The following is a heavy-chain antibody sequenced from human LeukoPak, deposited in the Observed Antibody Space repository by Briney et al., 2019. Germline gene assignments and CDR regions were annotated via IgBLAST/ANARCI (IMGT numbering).Heavy chain of an antibody. CDR1: GGSISSGSYY. CDR3: ARDSSSHAFDI. J-gene: IGHJ3*02. CDR2: IYTSGST. Sequence: SETLSLTCTVSGGSISSGSYYWSWIRQPAGKGLEWIGRIYTSGSTNYNPSLKSRVTISVDTSKNQFSLKLSSVTAADTAVYYCARDSSSHAFDIWGQGTMVTVSS. D-gene: IGHD6-6*01. V-gene: IGHV4-61*02.